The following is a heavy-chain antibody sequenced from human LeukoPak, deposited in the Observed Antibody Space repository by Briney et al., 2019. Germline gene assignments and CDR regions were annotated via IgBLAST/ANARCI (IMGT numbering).Heavy chain of an antibody. CDR2: ISGYNGNT. D-gene: IGHD3-3*01. V-gene: IGHV1-18*01. CDR1: GYTFTSYG. J-gene: IGHJ5*02. CDR3: ARDPTIFGVAGTNWFDP. Sequence: ASVKVSCKASGYTFTSYGISWVRQAPGQGLEWMGWISGYNGNTYYAQKFQGRVTMTTDTSTSTAYMELRSLRSDDTAVYYCARDPTIFGVAGTNWFDPWGQGTLVTVSS.